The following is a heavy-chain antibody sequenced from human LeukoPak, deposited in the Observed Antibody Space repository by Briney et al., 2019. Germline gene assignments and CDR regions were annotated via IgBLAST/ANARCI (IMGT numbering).Heavy chain of an antibody. Sequence: SETLSLTCTVSGGSISSRSYYWGWIRQPPGKGLEWIGSIYYSGSTYYNPSLKSRVTISVDTSKNQFSLKLNSVTAADTAVYFCARDGGGRLEYFFDYWGQGTLVTVSS. V-gene: IGHV4-39*07. D-gene: IGHD3-3*01. CDR1: GGSISSRSYY. J-gene: IGHJ4*02. CDR3: ARDGGGRLEYFFDY. CDR2: IYYSGST.